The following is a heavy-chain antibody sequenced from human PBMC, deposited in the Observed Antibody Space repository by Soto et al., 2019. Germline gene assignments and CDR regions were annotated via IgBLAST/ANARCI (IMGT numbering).Heavy chain of an antibody. CDR3: ARNSGSSVFYFDY. J-gene: IGHJ4*02. Sequence: PSETLSLTCTVSGGSISSSSYYWGWIRQPPGKGLEWIGSIYYSGSTYYNPSLKSRVTISVDTSKNQFSLKLSSVTAADTAVYYCARNSGSSVFYFDYWGQGTLVTVYS. V-gene: IGHV4-39*01. CDR1: GGSISSSSYY. D-gene: IGHD2-21*01. CDR2: IYYSGST.